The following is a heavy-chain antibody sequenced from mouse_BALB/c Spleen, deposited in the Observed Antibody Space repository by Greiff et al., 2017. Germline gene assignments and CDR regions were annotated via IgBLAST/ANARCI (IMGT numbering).Heavy chain of an antibody. V-gene: IGHV14-1*02. CDR2: IDPENGNT. Sequence: VQLQPSGAELVRPGALVKLSCKASGFNIKDYYMHWVKQRPEQGLEWIGWIDPENGNTIYDPKFPGKASITADTSSNTAYLQLSSLTSEDTAVYYCARTTASYYAMDYWGQGTSVTVSS. CDR3: ARTTASYYAMDY. J-gene: IGHJ4*01. CDR1: GFNIKDYY. D-gene: IGHD1-2*01.